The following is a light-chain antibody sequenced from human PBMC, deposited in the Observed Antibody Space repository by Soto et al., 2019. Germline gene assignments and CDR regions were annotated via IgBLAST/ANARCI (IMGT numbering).Light chain of an antibody. V-gene: IGKV3-15*01. Sequence: EIVMTHSPATLSVSPGERATLSCRASQSVSINLAWYQQKPGQAPRLLIYGASTRATGIPARFSGSWSWTEFTLTISSLQSEDFAVYYCQQYNNWPRTFGQGTKVEIK. J-gene: IGKJ1*01. CDR1: QSVSIN. CDR3: QQYNNWPRT. CDR2: GAS.